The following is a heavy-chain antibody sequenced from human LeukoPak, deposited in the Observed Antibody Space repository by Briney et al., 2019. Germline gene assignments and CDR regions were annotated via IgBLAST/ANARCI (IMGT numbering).Heavy chain of an antibody. Sequence: SETLSLTCTVSGDSISIITYDWGWIRQPPGKGLEWIGSIYYSGSTYYNSSLKSRVTISVETSKKQFSLTLSSVTAADTAVYYCATTPALAVAGTLDPKEWGQGTLVTVSS. V-gene: IGHV4-39*01. J-gene: IGHJ4*02. CDR3: ATTPALAVAGTLDPKE. D-gene: IGHD6-19*01. CDR2: IYYSGST. CDR1: GDSISIITYD.